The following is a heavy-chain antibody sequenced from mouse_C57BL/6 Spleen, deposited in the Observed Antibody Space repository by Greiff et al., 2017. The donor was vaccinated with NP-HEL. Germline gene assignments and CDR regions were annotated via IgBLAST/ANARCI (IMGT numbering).Heavy chain of an antibody. CDR1: GYTFTSYW. D-gene: IGHD2-1*01. J-gene: IGHJ2*01. CDR2: IHPNSGST. V-gene: IGHV1-64*01. CDR3: ARVDYGNYENFDY. Sequence: QVQLQQPGAELVKPGASVKLSCKASGYTFTSYWMHWVKQRPGQGLEWIGMIHPNSGSTNYNEKFKSKATLTVDKSSSTAYMQLSSLTSEDSAVYYCARVDYGNYENFDYWGQGTTLTVSS.